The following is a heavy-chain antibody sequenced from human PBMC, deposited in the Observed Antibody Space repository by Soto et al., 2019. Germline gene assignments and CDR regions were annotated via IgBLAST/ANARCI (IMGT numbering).Heavy chain of an antibody. CDR2: ISADHGDT. D-gene: IGHD2-15*01. J-gene: IGHJ4*02. CDR3: ARDRAPRGWSYLDL. CDR1: GFTYANYG. Sequence: QVQLVQSGAEVKKPGASVKVSCKTSGFTYANYGITWVRQAPGQGLEWMGWISADHGDTNYAQKFQGRVTVTTDTSTSTAYMELRSLTSDDTAVYYCARDRAPRGWSYLDLWGQGTQVTVSS. V-gene: IGHV1-18*01.